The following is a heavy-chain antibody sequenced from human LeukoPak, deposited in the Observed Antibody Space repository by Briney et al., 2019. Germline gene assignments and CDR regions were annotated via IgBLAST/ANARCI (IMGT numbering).Heavy chain of an antibody. CDR1: GGSSSSSNW. J-gene: IGHJ5*02. V-gene: IGHV4-4*02. Sequence: SGTLSLTCAVSGGSSSSSNWWSWGRQPPGMGLEWIGEIYHSGSTNYNPSLKSRVTISVDKSKNQFSLKLSSVTAADTAVYYCARAIITMVRGVITNWFDPWGQGALVTVSS. CDR3: ARAIITMVRGVITNWFDP. D-gene: IGHD3-10*01. CDR2: IYHSGST.